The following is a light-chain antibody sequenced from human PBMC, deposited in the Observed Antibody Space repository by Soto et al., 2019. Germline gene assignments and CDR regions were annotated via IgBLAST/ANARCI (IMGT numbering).Light chain of an antibody. Sequence: AIQMTQSPSSLSASVGDRVTITCRASQGIRNDLGWYQQKPGKAPKLLIYAASSLQSGVPSRFSGSGSCTDFTLTISSLPPEDFATYYCLQDYNYPWTFGKGTKVEIK. CDR1: QGIRND. CDR3: LQDYNYPWT. CDR2: AAS. J-gene: IGKJ1*01. V-gene: IGKV1-6*01.